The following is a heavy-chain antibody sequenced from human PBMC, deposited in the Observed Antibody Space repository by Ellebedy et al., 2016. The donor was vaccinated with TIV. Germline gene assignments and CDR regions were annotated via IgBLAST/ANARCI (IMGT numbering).Heavy chain of an antibody. J-gene: IGHJ3*02. D-gene: IGHD3-3*01. Sequence: SETLSLTXTVSGGSISSYYWSWIRQPPGKGLEWIGYIYYSGSTNYNPSLKSRVTISVDTSKNQFSLKLSSVTAADTAVYYCARGPIFRDAFDIWGQGTMVTVSS. V-gene: IGHV4-59*13. CDR2: IYYSGST. CDR3: ARGPIFRDAFDI. CDR1: GGSISSYY.